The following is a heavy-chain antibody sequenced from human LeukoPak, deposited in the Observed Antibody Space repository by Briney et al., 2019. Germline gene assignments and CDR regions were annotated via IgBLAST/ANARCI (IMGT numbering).Heavy chain of an antibody. Sequence: SETLSLTCTVSGGSISSYYWSWIRQPPGKGLEWIGYIYYSGSTNYNPSLKSRVTISVDTSKNQFSLKLSSVTAADTAVYYCARYIKINWLDPWGQGTLVTVSS. V-gene: IGHV4-59*08. CDR3: ARYIKINWLDP. D-gene: IGHD1-1*01. CDR2: IYYSGST. CDR1: GGSISSYY. J-gene: IGHJ5*02.